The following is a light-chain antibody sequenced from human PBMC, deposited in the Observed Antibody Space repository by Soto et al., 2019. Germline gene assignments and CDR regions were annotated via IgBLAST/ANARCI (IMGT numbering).Light chain of an antibody. CDR1: QSVSSY. CDR3: QQRSNWPLT. V-gene: IGKV3-11*01. J-gene: IGKJ4*01. Sequence: EIVLTQSPATLSLSPGESATLSCRASQSVSSYLAWYQQKPGQAPRLLIYDASNRATGIPARFSGSGSGTDFTLTISRREPEDFAVYYCQQRSNWPLTFGGGSKVEIK. CDR2: DAS.